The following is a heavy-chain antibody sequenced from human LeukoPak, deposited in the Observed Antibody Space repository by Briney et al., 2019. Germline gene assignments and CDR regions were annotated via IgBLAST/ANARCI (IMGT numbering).Heavy chain of an antibody. Sequence: GGSLRLSCAASGFTFSSYDMHWVRQAPGKGLEWVAVISYDGSNKYYADSVKGRFTISRDNSKNTLYLQMNSLRAEDTAVYYCAKDPHYCSSTSCYRRHYYYYYGMDVWGQGTTVTVSS. CDR2: ISYDGSNK. D-gene: IGHD2-2*02. J-gene: IGHJ6*02. V-gene: IGHV3-30*18. CDR1: GFTFSSYD. CDR3: AKDPHYCSSTSCYRRHYYYYYGMDV.